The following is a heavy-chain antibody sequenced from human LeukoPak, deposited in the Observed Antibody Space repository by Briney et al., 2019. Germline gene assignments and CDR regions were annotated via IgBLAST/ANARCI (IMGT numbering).Heavy chain of an antibody. CDR2: ISGSTGNT. Sequence: PGGTLRLPCAASGFTFSSYAMSWVRQAPGKGLEWVSAISGSTGNTYYADSVKGRFTISRDNSKNTVYLQMNSLRAEDTAVYYCAKDPPYYYDSSGYGGGAFDIWGQGTMVTVSS. D-gene: IGHD3-22*01. CDR1: GFTFSSYA. CDR3: AKDPPYYYDSSGYGGGAFDI. J-gene: IGHJ3*02. V-gene: IGHV3-23*01.